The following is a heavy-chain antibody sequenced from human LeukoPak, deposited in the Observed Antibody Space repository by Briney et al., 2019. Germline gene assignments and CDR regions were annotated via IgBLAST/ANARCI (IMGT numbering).Heavy chain of an antibody. CDR3: ARDLYNWNDSDLRYFDY. CDR1: GYTFTSYG. J-gene: IGHJ4*02. V-gene: IGHV1-18*01. D-gene: IGHD1-20*01. Sequence: ASVKVSCKASGYTFTSYGISWVRQAPGQGLEWMGWISAYNGNTNYAQELQGRVTMTTDTSTSTAYMELRSLRSDDTAVYYCARDLYNWNDSDLRYFDYWGQGTLVTVSS. CDR2: ISAYNGNT.